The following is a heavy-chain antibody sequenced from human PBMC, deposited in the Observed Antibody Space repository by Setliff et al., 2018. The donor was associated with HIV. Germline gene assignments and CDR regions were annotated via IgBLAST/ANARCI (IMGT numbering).Heavy chain of an antibody. CDR3: ARQPLHCSSINFYGAVYDN. CDR1: RFTFSSQV. D-gene: IGHD2-2*01. J-gene: IGHJ4*02. Sequence: SGGSLSLSCAASRFTFSSQVMTWVRQAPGKGLEWVSVITPSSTETYYEDSVKGRFTISRDDSKNTLSLQMSSLRAEDTALYYCARQPLHCSSINFYGAVYDNWGQGTLVTVSS. CDR2: ITPSSTET. V-gene: IGHV3-23*01.